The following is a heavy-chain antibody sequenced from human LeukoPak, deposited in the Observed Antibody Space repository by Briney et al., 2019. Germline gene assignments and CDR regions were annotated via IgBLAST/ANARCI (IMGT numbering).Heavy chain of an antibody. J-gene: IGHJ6*02. D-gene: IGHD3-10*01. CDR2: IYSGGST. V-gene: IGHV3-66*01. CDR1: GFTVSSNY. CDR3: TTDRGIIYYYYGMDV. Sequence: GGSLRLSCAASGFTVSSNYMSWVRQAPGKGLEWVSVIYSGGSTYYADSVKGRFTISRDNSKNTLYLQMNSLRAEDTAVYYCTTDRGIIYYYYGMDVWGQGTTVTVSS.